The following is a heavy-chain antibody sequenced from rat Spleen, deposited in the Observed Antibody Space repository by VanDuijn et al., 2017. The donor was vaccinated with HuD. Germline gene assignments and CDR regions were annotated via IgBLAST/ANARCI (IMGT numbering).Heavy chain of an antibody. V-gene: IGHV5-25*01. Sequence: EVQLMESGGGLVQPGRSMKLSCAASGFTFSNYYMAWVRQAPRKGLEWVASISSGGGRTYYRDSVKGRVTVSRDNAKSTLYLQMDSLRSEDTATYYCARRLYDYFDYWGQGVMVTVSS. D-gene: IGHD1-2*01. CDR1: GFTFSNYY. J-gene: IGHJ2*01. CDR3: ARRLYDYFDY. CDR2: ISSGGGRT.